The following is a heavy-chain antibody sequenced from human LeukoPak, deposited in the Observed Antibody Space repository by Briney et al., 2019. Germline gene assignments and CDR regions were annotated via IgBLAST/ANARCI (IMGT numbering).Heavy chain of an antibody. CDR3: AKDLFYGDYPYWYFDL. D-gene: IGHD4-17*01. CDR2: ISSSSSYI. Sequence: PGGSLRLSCAASGFTFSSYSMNWVRRAPGKGLEWVSSISSSSSYIYYADSVKGRFTISRDNSKNTLYLQMNSLRAEDTAVYYCAKDLFYGDYPYWYFDLWGRGTLVTVSS. J-gene: IGHJ2*01. V-gene: IGHV3-21*04. CDR1: GFTFSSYS.